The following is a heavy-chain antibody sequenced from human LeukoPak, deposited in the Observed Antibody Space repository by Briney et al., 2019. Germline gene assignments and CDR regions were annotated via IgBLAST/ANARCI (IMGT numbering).Heavy chain of an antibody. V-gene: IGHV4-30-2*01. Sequence: SETPSLTCTVSGGSISSGGYYWSWIRQPPGKGLEWIGYIYHSGSTYYNPSLKSRVTISVDRSKNQFSLKLSSVTAADTAVYYCARDRSGSYSPLDAFDIWGQGTMVTVSS. CDR2: IYHSGST. D-gene: IGHD1-26*01. CDR1: GGSISSGGYY. J-gene: IGHJ3*02. CDR3: ARDRSGSYSPLDAFDI.